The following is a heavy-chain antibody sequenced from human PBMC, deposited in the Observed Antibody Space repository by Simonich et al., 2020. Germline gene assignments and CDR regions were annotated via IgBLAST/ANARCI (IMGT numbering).Heavy chain of an antibody. CDR1: GFTVRSNY. J-gene: IGHJ4*02. D-gene: IGHD1-1*01. V-gene: IGHV3-53*01. Sequence: EVQLVASGGGLIQPGGSLRSSCEASGFTVRSNYMGWVRHGPGKGRVWFSVIYSGGRTDCADSVKGRFTISRDNSKNTLYLQINSLRAEDTAVYYCARWTATGYYFDYWGQGTLVTVSS. CDR3: ARWTATGYYFDY. CDR2: IYSGGRT.